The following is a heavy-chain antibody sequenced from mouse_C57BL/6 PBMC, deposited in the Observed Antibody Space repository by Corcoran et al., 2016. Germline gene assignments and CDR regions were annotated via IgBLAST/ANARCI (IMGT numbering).Heavy chain of an antibody. CDR1: GYTFTTYG. CDR2: INTYSGVP. CDR3: ASGGTYGAFAMDY. Sequence: QIQLVQSGPELKKPGETVKISCKASGYTFTTYGMSWVKQAPGKGLKWRGWINTYSGVPTYADDFKGRFAFSLETSASTAYLQINNLKNDDTATYFCASGGTYGAFAMDYWGQGTSVTVSS. J-gene: IGHJ4*01. V-gene: IGHV9-3*01. D-gene: IGHD1-1*02.